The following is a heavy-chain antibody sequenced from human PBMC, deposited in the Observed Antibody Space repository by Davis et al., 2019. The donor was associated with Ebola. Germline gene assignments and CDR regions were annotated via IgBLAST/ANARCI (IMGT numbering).Heavy chain of an antibody. CDR3: ASSGSHYYIMDV. J-gene: IGHJ6*02. CDR2: INTNTGSP. D-gene: IGHD1-26*01. V-gene: IGHV7-4-1*02. CDR1: GYTFTTYN. Sequence: ASVKVSCKASGYTFTTYNLNWVRQAPGQGLQWMGWINTNTGSPMYAQGLTGRYVFSLDTSVNTAYLEINGLKTEDTAVYFCASSGSHYYIMDVWGQGTTVTVSS.